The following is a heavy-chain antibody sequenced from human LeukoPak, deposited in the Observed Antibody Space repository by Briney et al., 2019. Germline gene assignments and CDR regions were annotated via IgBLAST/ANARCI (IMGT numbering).Heavy chain of an antibody. Sequence: GGSLRLSCAASGFPFSSYSMNWVRQAPGKGLEWVALISFSGDNSYYADSVKGRFSVSRDNSENTLSLQMNSLRVEDTARYYCAKDIQLSTWGLGTMVTVSS. CDR2: ISFSGDNS. J-gene: IGHJ3*01. CDR1: GFPFSSYS. CDR3: AKDIQLST. D-gene: IGHD5-24*01. V-gene: IGHV3-23*01.